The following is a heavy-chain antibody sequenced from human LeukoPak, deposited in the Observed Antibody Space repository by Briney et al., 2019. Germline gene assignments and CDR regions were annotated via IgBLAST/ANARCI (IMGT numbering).Heavy chain of an antibody. CDR1: GGSISSYY. Sequence: SETLSLTCTVSGGSISSYYWSWIRQPPGKGLEWIGYIYYSGSTYYNASLKSRVTISVDTSKNQFFLKLTSVTAADTAVYYCARDPTTVVTLPYYFDFWGQGTLVTVSS. D-gene: IGHD4-23*01. V-gene: IGHV4-59*12. CDR2: IYYSGST. CDR3: ARDPTTVVTLPYYFDF. J-gene: IGHJ4*02.